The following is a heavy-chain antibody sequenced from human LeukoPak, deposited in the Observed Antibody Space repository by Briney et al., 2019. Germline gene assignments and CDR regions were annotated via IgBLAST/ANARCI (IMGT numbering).Heavy chain of an antibody. Sequence: KPSETLSLTCTVSGGSISSYYWSWIRQPPGKGLEWIGYIYYSGSTNYNPSLKSRVTISVDTSKNQFSLKLSSVTAAATAVYYCARQPYYGMDVWGQGTTVTVSS. J-gene: IGHJ6*02. CDR1: GGSISSYY. V-gene: IGHV4-59*08. CDR3: ARQPYYGMDV. CDR2: IYYSGST.